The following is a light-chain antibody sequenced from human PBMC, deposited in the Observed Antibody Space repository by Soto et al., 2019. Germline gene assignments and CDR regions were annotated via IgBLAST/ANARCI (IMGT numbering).Light chain of an antibody. V-gene: IGKV3-11*01. J-gene: IGKJ5*01. CDR1: QSVSSY. CDR3: QQRSNWST. CDR2: AAY. Sequence: EIVLTQSPATMSLSPGEIATLSCRASQSVSSYLAWYQQKPGQAPRLLIYAAYNRATGIPARFSGSGSGTDFTLTISSLEPEDSAVYYCQQRSNWSTFGQGTRLEIK.